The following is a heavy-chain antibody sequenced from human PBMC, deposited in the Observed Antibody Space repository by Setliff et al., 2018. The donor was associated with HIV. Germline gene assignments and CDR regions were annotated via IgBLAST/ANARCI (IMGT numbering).Heavy chain of an antibody. CDR2: INYSRAT. Sequence: PSETLSLTCAVYGAPFSGFYWSWIRQTPGKGLEWIGEINYSRATNYNPSLKSRVTISVDTSKNQFSLTMTSVRAGDTAVYYCTRRRGPMVRGVDPSPSYYLDYWGQGTRVTVSS. CDR1: GAPFSGFY. CDR3: TRRRGPMVRGVDPSPSYYLDY. V-gene: IGHV4-34*01. D-gene: IGHD3-10*01. J-gene: IGHJ4*02.